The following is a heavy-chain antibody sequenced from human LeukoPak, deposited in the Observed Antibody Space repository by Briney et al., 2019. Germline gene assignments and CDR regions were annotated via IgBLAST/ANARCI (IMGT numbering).Heavy chain of an antibody. V-gene: IGHV3-48*01. D-gene: IGHD2-2*02. CDR3: ARDEYCSSTSCYTGGYYMDV. CDR2: ISSSSSTI. Sequence: GGSLRLSCAASGFTFSSYSMNWVRQAPGKGLEWVSYISSSSSTIYYADSVEGRFTISRDNAKNSLYLQMNSLRAEDTAVYYCARDEYCSSTSCYTGGYYMDVWGKGTTVTVSS. CDR1: GFTFSSYS. J-gene: IGHJ6*03.